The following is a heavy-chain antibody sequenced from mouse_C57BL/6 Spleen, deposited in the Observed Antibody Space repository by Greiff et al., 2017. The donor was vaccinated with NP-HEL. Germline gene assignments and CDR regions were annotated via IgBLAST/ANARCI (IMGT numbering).Heavy chain of an antibody. V-gene: IGHV1-78*01. CDR2: IYPRDGST. CDR1: GYTFTDHT. CDR3: ARSDLITRVVEQVAY. J-gene: IGHJ3*01. Sequence: VQLQQSDAELVKPGASVKISCKVSGYTFTDHTIHWMKQRPEQGLEWIGYIYPRDGSTKYNEKFKGKATLTAVKSSSTAYMQLNSLTSEDSAVNLCARSDLITRVVEQVAYWGQGTLVTVSA. D-gene: IGHD1-1*01.